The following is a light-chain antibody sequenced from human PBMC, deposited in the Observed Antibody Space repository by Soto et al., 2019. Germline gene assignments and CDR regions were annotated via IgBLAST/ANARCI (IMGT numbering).Light chain of an antibody. J-gene: IGKJ2*01. Sequence: DIQMTQSPSTLSASVGDRVTITCRASQSISSWLAWYQQKPGKAPKLLMFKASTLASGVPSRFSGSGSGTEFTLTISSLQPDDFATYYCQQYNSYSYTFGQGTKLQIK. V-gene: IGKV1-5*03. CDR1: QSISSW. CDR3: QQYNSYSYT. CDR2: KAS.